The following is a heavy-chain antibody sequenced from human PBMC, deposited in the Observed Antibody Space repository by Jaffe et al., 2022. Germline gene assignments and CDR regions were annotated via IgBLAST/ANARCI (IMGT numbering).Heavy chain of an antibody. J-gene: IGHJ4*02. CDR1: GYTFTDYY. CDR3: ATGSGYYDSSGYYSVMGY. V-gene: IGHV1-69-2*01. Sequence: EVQLVQSGAEVKKPGATVKISCKVSGYTFTDYYMHWVQQAPGKGLEWMGLVDPEDGETIYAEKFQGRVTITADTSTDTAYMELSSLRSEDTAVYYCATGSGYYDSSGYYSVMGYWGQGTLVTVSS. D-gene: IGHD3-22*01. CDR2: VDPEDGET.